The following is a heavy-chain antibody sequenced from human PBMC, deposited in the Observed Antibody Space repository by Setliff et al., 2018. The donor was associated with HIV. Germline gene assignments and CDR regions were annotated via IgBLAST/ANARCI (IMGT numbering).Heavy chain of an antibody. V-gene: IGHV4-30-4*08. CDR3: ARENGWLFGWFDP. J-gene: IGHJ5*02. D-gene: IGHD3-22*01. CDR1: GDSITSGGYS. Sequence: PSETLSLTCTVSGDSITSGGYSWTWIRQPPGKALEWVGYIYYSGRTSHSGSMYYNPSVASRITISGDTSKNQFSLKLTSVTAADTAIYYCARENGWLFGWFDPWGQGTLVTVSS. CDR2: IYYSGRT.